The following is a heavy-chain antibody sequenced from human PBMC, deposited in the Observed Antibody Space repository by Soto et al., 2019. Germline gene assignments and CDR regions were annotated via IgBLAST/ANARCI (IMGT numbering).Heavy chain of an antibody. CDR1: GGSISSSSYY. J-gene: IGHJ3*02. CDR3: ARQIVCSGGSCYGGDAFDI. D-gene: IGHD2-15*01. CDR2: IYYSGST. Sequence: QLQLQESGPGLVTPSETLSLTCTVSGGSISSSSYYWGWIRQPPGKGLEWIGSIYYSGSTYYNPSLKSRVTISVDTSKNQFSLKLSSVTAADTAVYYCARQIVCSGGSCYGGDAFDIWGQGTMVTVSS. V-gene: IGHV4-39*01.